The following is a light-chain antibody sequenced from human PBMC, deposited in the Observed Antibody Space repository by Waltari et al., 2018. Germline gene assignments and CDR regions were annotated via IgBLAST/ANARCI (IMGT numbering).Light chain of an antibody. CDR1: QSISSW. CDR3: QQYNSYQYT. J-gene: IGKJ2*01. V-gene: IGKV1-5*03. Sequence: IQMTHSPSTLSASVGDRVTITCRARQSISSWLAWYQQKPGKAPKLRIYKASSLESGVPSRFSGSGSGTEFTLTISSLQPDDFATYYCQQYNSYQYTFGQGTKLEIK. CDR2: KAS.